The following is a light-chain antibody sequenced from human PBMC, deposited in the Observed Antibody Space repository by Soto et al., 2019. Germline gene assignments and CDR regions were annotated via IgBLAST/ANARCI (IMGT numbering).Light chain of an antibody. CDR1: QSVSSN. CDR3: QQYKSWPMT. CDR2: GAS. V-gene: IGKV3D-15*01. J-gene: IGKJ5*01. Sequence: EIVMTQSPATLSVSPGERATLSCRASQSVSSNLAWYQQKPGQGPRLLIYGASTWGTGVPPRFSGSGSGTEFTLTISSLQPEDYAVYYCQQYKSWPMTFGPGTLLEVK.